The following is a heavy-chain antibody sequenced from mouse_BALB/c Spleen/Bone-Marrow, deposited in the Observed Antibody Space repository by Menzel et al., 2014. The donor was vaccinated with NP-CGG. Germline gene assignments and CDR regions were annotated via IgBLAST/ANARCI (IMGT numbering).Heavy chain of an antibody. D-gene: IGHD1-1*01. CDR1: GFNIKDTY. CDR2: IDPANGNT. Sequence: EVQLHESGAELVKPGASVKLSCTAPGFNIKDTYMHWVKQRPEQGLEWIGRIDPANGNTKYDPKFQGKATITADTSSNTAYLQLSSLTSEDPAVYYCAMYYYGSSLFAYWGQGTLVTVSA. V-gene: IGHV14-3*02. J-gene: IGHJ3*01. CDR3: AMYYYGSSLFAY.